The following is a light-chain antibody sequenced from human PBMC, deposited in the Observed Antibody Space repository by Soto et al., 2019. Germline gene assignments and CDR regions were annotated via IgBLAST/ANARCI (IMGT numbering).Light chain of an antibody. Sequence: EIVLTQSPATLSLSPGERATLSCRASQSVSSYLAWSQQKPGQAPRLIIYDASNRASGIPARFSGRGSGTDCTLTLCSLEPGDFAVCYCQQRSNWPPSLTFGGGTKVEIK. V-gene: IGKV3-11*01. CDR1: QSVSSY. CDR3: QQRSNWPPSLT. J-gene: IGKJ4*01. CDR2: DAS.